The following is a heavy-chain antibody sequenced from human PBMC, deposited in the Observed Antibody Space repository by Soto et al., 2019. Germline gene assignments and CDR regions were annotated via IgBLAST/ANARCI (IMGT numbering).Heavy chain of an antibody. Sequence: PGGSLRLSCAASGFTFSSYAMNWVRQAPGKGLEWVSVISGSGDSTYYADSVKGRFTISRDTSKNTLYLQMDSLSAEDTAVYYCAKDWINTWSFDYWGQGALVTVS. CDR3: AKDWINTWSFDY. CDR1: GFTFSSYA. J-gene: IGHJ4*02. V-gene: IGHV3-23*01. D-gene: IGHD2-2*03. CDR2: ISGSGDST.